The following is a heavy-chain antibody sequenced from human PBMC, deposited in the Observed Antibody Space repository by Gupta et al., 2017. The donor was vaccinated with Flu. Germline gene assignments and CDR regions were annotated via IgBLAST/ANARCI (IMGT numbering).Heavy chain of an antibody. CDR1: GFTFRSYG. D-gene: IGHD1-26*01. J-gene: IGHJ4*02. V-gene: IGHV3-30*18. CDR2: ISYDGDDK. CDR3: AKGTWERPDH. Sequence: QVQLVESGGGVVQPGRSLRLSCPASGFTFRSYGLHWVRQAPGKGLEWVAVISYDGDDKYYAGSVKGRFTISRDNPKNTLYLQMNSLTSEDTAVYWCAKGTWERPDHWGQGTLVTVSS.